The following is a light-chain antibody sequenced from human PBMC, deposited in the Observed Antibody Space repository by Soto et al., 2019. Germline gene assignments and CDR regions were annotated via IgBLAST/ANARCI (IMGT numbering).Light chain of an antibody. J-gene: IGLJ2*01. CDR3: FSYRSTGILL. CDR1: SSDVGGYNF. CDR2: EVS. V-gene: IGLV2-14*01. Sequence: QSALTQPASVSGSPGQSITISCFGTSSDVGGYNFVSWYQQHPGKAPKLMIYEVSNRPSGVSTRFSGSKSGNTASLTISGLQAEDEADYYCFSYRSTGILLFGGGTKLTVL.